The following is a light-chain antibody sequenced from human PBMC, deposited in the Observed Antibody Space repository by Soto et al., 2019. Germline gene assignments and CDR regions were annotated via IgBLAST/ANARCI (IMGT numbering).Light chain of an antibody. CDR2: AAS. Sequence: DIQMTQSPSTLSASVGDRVTITCRASQDISTYLAWYQQKPGKAPRLLIFAASSLQSGVPFRFSGSGSGTDFTLTISSLQPEDFAIYYCQQSNIFPLTFGGGTKVDI. J-gene: IGKJ4*01. CDR1: QDISTY. V-gene: IGKV1-12*01. CDR3: QQSNIFPLT.